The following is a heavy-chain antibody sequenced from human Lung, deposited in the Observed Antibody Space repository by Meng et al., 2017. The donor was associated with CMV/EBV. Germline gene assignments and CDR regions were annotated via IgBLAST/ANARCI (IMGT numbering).Heavy chain of an antibody. CDR3: AKGLGTTGWYSPLDS. V-gene: IGHV3-23*01. Sequence: GGSLRLSCAASGFTFNKYAMTWVRQAPGKGLEWVSIISAVIDNTYYADSVKGRFTLSRDNSMNTLYLQMHSLRAEDTAIYFCAKGLGTTGWYSPLDSWGRATLVTVSS. CDR1: GFTFNKYA. D-gene: IGHD6-19*01. CDR2: ISAVIDNT. J-gene: IGHJ4*02.